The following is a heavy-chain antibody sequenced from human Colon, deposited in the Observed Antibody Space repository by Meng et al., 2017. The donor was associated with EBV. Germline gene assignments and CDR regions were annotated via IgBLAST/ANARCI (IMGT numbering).Heavy chain of an antibody. J-gene: IGHJ4*02. CDR2: INENGGTT. Sequence: EVEPVESGGDLVQPGGSLRLSCAVSGFTFSTYWMHWVRQAPGKGLVWISRINENGGTTTYADSVRGRFTISRDNTKNTLYLEMNNLRDDDTAVYFCSRDLAGPFDDWGQGTLVTVSS. CDR1: GFTFSTYW. CDR3: SRDLAGPFDD. V-gene: IGHV3-74*03.